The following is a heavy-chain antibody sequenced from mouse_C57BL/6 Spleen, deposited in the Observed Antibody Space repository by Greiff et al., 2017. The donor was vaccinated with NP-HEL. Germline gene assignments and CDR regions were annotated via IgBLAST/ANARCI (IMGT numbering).Heavy chain of an antibody. D-gene: IGHD2-4*01. Sequence: QVQLQQPGAELVRPGSSVKLSCKASGYTFTSYWMHWVKQRPIQGLEWIGNIDPSDSETHYNQKFKDKATLTVDKSSSTAYMQRSSLTSEDSAVYYCARGDYDYDGGAWFAYWGQGTLVTVSA. V-gene: IGHV1-52*01. CDR2: IDPSDSET. J-gene: IGHJ3*01. CDR1: GYTFTSYW. CDR3: ARGDYDYDGGAWFAY.